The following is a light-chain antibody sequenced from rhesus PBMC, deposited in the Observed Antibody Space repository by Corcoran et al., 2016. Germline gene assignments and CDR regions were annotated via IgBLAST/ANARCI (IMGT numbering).Light chain of an antibody. CDR1: QGISSW. V-gene: IGKV1-22*01. CDR2: KAS. CDR3: QQYSSRPPT. J-gene: IGKJ1*01. Sequence: DIQMTQSPSSLSASVGDTVTITCRASQGISSWLAWYQQKPGKVPKLLTDKASSSQSGVPSRFSGSGSGTDFTLTISSLQSEDFATYYCQQYSSRPPTFGQGTKVEIK.